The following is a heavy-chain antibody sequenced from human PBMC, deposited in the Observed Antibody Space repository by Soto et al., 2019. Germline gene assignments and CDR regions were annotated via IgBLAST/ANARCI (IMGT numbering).Heavy chain of an antibody. CDR3: ARVRGSGWYDYGMDV. J-gene: IGHJ6*02. CDR1: GYTFTSYA. Sequence: ASVKVSCKASGYTFTSYAMHWVRQAPGQGLEWMGWINPNSGGTNYAQKFQGWVTMTRDTSISTAYMELSRLRSDDTAVYYCARVRGSGWYDYGMDVWGQGTTVTVSS. V-gene: IGHV1-2*04. D-gene: IGHD6-19*01. CDR2: INPNSGGT.